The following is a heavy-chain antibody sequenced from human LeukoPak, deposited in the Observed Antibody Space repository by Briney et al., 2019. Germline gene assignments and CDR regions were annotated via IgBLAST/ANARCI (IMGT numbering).Heavy chain of an antibody. Sequence: ASVKVSCKASGYTFTSYGISWVRQAPGQGLEWMGWISAYNGNTNYAQKLQGRVTMTTDTSTSTAYMELRSLRSDDTAVYYCARVALAYYYDSSGYFDYWGQGTLVTVSS. J-gene: IGHJ4*02. V-gene: IGHV1-18*01. CDR1: GYTFTSYG. CDR2: ISAYNGNT. CDR3: ARVALAYYYDSSGYFDY. D-gene: IGHD3-22*01.